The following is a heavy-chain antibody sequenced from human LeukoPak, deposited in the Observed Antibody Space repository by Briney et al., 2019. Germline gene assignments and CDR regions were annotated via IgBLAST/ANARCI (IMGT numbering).Heavy chain of an antibody. Sequence: SETLSLTCAVYGGSFSGYYWTWIRQPPEKGLEWIGEINHNKRTSYNPSLKSRVTISADTSKNQVSLKMSSVTAADTAVYYCARARGADRGGWYFDSWGQGTLVSVSS. CDR1: GGSFSGYY. J-gene: IGHJ4*02. CDR2: INHNKRT. V-gene: IGHV4-34*01. D-gene: IGHD3-10*01. CDR3: ARARGADRGGWYFDS.